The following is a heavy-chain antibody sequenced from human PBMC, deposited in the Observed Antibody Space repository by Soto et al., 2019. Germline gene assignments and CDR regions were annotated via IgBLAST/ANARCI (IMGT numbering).Heavy chain of an antibody. Sequence: QVQLQESGPGLVKPSDTLSLTCAVSGYSISSSNWWGWIRQPPGKGLEWIGYIYYSGTTYYNPSLKSRVTMSVDTSKNQLSPQLTSVTAVDPAVDYCARRAIKGPMDYWGQGPLVTVSS. J-gene: IGHJ4*02. CDR1: GYSISSSNW. CDR3: ARRAIKGPMDY. CDR2: IYYSGTT. D-gene: IGHD2-2*01. V-gene: IGHV4-28*01.